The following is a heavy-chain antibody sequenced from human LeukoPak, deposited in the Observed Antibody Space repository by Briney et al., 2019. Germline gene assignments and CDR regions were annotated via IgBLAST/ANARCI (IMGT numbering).Heavy chain of an antibody. V-gene: IGHV3-53*01. CDR3: ARDYDILTGYYWRYYYYYMDV. CDR1: GLTVSSNS. J-gene: IGHJ6*03. D-gene: IGHD3-9*01. Sequence: GGSLRLSCTVSGLTVSSNSMSWVRQAPGKGLEWVSFIYSDITHYSDSVKGRFTISRDNSKNTLYLQMNSLRAEDTAVYYCARDYDILTGYYWRYYYYYMDVWGKGTTVTVSS. CDR2: IYSDIT.